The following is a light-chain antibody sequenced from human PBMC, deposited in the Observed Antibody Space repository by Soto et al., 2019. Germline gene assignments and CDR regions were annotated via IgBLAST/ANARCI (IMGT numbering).Light chain of an antibody. J-gene: IGLJ2*01. CDR2: ENN. V-gene: IGLV6-57*04. Sequence: NFMLTQPHSVSESPGKTLSISCTRSSGSIANNYVQWYQQRPGSAPTTVIYENNQRLSGVPDRFSGSTDGSSNSASLTISGLQTEAEADFYCQSDDSDCVVFAGGTKLTV. CDR1: SGSIANNY. CDR3: QSDDSDCVV.